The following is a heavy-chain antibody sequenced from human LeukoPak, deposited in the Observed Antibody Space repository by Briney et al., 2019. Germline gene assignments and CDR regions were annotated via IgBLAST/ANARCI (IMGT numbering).Heavy chain of an antibody. CDR3: ARGAFDI. Sequence: GGSLRLSCAASGFTFNSYWMSWVRQAPGKGLEWVANIKQDGSEKYYVDSVKGRFTISRDNAKNSLYLQMNSLRAEDTAVYYCARGAFDIWGQGTMVTVSS. V-gene: IGHV3-7*01. J-gene: IGHJ3*02. CDR2: IKQDGSEK. CDR1: GFTFNSYW.